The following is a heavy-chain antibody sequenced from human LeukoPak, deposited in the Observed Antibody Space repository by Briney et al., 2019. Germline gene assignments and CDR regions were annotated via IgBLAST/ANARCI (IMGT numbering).Heavy chain of an antibody. Sequence: PSETLSLTCTVSGASISGDYWSWIRQPPGKGLEWIAYIYYSGSTNYNPSLKSRVTISADTSKNQFSLKLTSVTAADTAVYYCAKSGWAEYFQPWGQGTLVTVS. D-gene: IGHD6-19*01. CDR3: AKSGWAEYFQP. V-gene: IGHV4-59*01. CDR1: GASISGDY. CDR2: IYYSGST. J-gene: IGHJ1*01.